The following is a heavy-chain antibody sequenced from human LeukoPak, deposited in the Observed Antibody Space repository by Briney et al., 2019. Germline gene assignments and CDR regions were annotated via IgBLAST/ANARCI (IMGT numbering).Heavy chain of an antibody. CDR1: GFIFRNYW. D-gene: IGHD6-19*01. CDR3: AGERGEEYSSGWYKRNYFDN. V-gene: IGHV4-39*07. J-gene: IGHJ4*02. CDR2: GDYSGGT. Sequence: GSLRLSCAVSGFIFRNYWMGWVRQAPGKGLEWIASGDYSGGTYYNPSLESRVAISADMSKNQFSLKLTSVTGADTAVYYCAGERGEEYSSGWYKRNYFDNWGQGIRVTVSS.